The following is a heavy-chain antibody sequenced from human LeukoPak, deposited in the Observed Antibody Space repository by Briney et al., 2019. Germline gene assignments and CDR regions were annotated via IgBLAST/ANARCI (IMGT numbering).Heavy chain of an antibody. D-gene: IGHD3-22*01. Sequence: PSETLSLTCTVSGGSISSYYWSWIRQPAGKGLEWIGRIYTSGSTNYNPSLKSRVTMSVDTSKNQFSLKLSSVTAADTAVYYCARDRYDSSGYHLHMDVWSKGTTVTVSS. CDR3: ARDRYDSSGYHLHMDV. V-gene: IGHV4-4*07. CDR1: GGSISSYY. CDR2: IYTSGST. J-gene: IGHJ6*03.